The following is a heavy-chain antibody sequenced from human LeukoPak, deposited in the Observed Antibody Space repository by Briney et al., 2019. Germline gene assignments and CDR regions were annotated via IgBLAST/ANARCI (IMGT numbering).Heavy chain of an antibody. CDR2: INHSGST. CDR1: GGSFSGYY. Sequence: SETLSLTCAVYGGSFSGYYWSWIRQPPGKGLEWIGEINHSGSTNYNPSLKSRVTISVDTSKNQFSLKLSSVTAADTAVYYCARGLGRDTAMSGSINLDYWGQGTLVTVSS. J-gene: IGHJ4*02. D-gene: IGHD5-18*01. V-gene: IGHV4-34*01. CDR3: ARGLGRDTAMSGSINLDY.